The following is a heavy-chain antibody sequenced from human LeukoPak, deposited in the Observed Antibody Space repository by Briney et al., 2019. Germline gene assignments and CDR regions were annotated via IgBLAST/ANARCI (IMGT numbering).Heavy chain of an antibody. CDR2: IYYSGST. J-gene: IGHJ4*02. CDR3: ARGGDGEEFDY. D-gene: IGHD5-24*01. Sequence: SETLSLTCTVSGGSVNNGNYYWTWIRQPPGKGLEWIGYIYYSGSTSYNTSLKSRVTISADTSENQFSLKLSSVTAADMAIYYCARGGDGEEFDYWGPGTLVTVSS. V-gene: IGHV4-61*01. CDR1: GGSVNNGNYY.